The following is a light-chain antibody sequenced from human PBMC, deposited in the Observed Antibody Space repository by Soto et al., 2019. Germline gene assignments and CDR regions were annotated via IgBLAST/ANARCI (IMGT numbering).Light chain of an antibody. Sequence: EIVLTQSPATLSLSPGERATLSCRASQSVSSYLAWYQQNPGQAPRLLIYDASNRATGIPARFSGSGSGTDFTLTISSLVPDDVAVYYCQQRSDWPSTFGGGTKVQIK. V-gene: IGKV3-11*01. J-gene: IGKJ4*01. CDR2: DAS. CDR3: QQRSDWPST. CDR1: QSVSSY.